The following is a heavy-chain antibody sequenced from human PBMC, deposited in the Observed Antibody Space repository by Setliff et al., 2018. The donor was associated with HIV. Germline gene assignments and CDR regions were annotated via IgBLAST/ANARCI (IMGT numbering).Heavy chain of an antibody. V-gene: IGHV4-4*07. Sequence: SETLSLTCTVSGGSFSNYFWSWIRQPAGKGLEWIGRISVSGSTNFNPSLKSRVTMSVDTSENQFSLNLASVTAADTAVYYCARHANYDFWSGYWGYYFDYWGQGTLVTVSS. CDR3: ARHANYDFWSGYWGYYFDY. CDR2: ISVSGST. J-gene: IGHJ4*02. CDR1: GGSFSNYF. D-gene: IGHD3-3*01.